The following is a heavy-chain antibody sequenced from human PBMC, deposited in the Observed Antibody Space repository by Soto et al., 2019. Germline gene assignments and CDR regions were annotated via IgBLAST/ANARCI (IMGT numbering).Heavy chain of an antibody. V-gene: IGHV1-58*01. J-gene: IGHJ3*02. CDR1: GFTFTSSA. CDR2: IVVGSGNT. Sequence: ASVKVSCKASGFTFTSSAVQWVRQARGQRLEWIGWIVVGSGNTNYAQKFQERVTITRDMSTSTAYMELSSLRSEDTAVYYCAADLSTYDDFDIWRKVTRITVAS. CDR3: AADLSTYDDFDI.